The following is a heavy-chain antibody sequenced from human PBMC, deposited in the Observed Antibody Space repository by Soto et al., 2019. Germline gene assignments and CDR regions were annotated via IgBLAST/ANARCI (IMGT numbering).Heavy chain of an antibody. J-gene: IGHJ5*02. CDR1: GFTFSSYW. V-gene: IGHV3-74*01. CDR2: INSDGSTT. CDR3: ARGGFRQRLLDH. D-gene: IGHD6-19*01. Sequence: PGGSLRLSCGASGFTFSSYWIHWVRQVPGKGLVWVSRINSDGSTTNYADSVKGRFAISRDNSKNMVYLQMNSLRAEDSAVYHCARGGFRQRLLDHWGQGTLVTVSS.